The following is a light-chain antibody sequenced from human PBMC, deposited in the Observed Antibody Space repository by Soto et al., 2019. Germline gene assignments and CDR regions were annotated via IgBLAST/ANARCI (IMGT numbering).Light chain of an antibody. Sequence: EIVLTQSPGTLSLSPGERATLSCRASQSVGRDYLAWYQQKPGQAPRLLIYHASNRATGIPDRFSGSGSGTDFTLNISRLEPEDFAEFYCQQYASSPLTFGGGTKVEIK. CDR3: QQYASSPLT. CDR2: HAS. J-gene: IGKJ4*01. CDR1: QSVGRDY. V-gene: IGKV3-20*01.